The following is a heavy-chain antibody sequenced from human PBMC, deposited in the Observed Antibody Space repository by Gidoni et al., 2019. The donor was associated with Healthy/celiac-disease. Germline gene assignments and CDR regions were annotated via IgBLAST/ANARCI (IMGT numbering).Heavy chain of an antibody. Sequence: QVQLQQWGAGLLKPSETLSLTCAVYGGSFSGYYWIWIRQPPGKGREWIGEINHSGSTNYNPSLKSRVTISVDTSKNQFSLKLSSVTAADTAVYYCARGRLSGWYMAYFDYWGQGTLVTVSS. CDR2: INHSGST. J-gene: IGHJ4*02. V-gene: IGHV4-34*01. D-gene: IGHD6-19*01. CDR1: GGSFSGYY. CDR3: ARGRLSGWYMAYFDY.